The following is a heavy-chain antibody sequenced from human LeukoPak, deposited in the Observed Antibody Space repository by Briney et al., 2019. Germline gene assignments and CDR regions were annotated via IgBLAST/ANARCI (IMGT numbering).Heavy chain of an antibody. CDR1: EFTVSSNY. CDR3: AKGSLGSWYYFDY. Sequence: GGSLRLSCAASEFTVSSNYLYRVRQAPGKGPEWVSTFGRSGSDTYYSDSVKGRFTIFRDNSKNTLYLQMNSLRDEDTAVYYCAKGSLGSWYYFDYWGQGTLVTVSS. J-gene: IGHJ4*02. CDR2: FGRSGSDT. D-gene: IGHD6-13*01. V-gene: IGHV3-23*01.